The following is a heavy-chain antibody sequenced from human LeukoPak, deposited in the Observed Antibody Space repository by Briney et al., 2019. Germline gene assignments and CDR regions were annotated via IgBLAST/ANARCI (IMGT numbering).Heavy chain of an antibody. CDR1: GFTFSSYG. J-gene: IGHJ6*02. CDR2: IWYDGSNK. Sequence: PGGSLTLSRTASGFTFSSYGMHWVRQPPGKGLEWVAFIWYDGSNKYYAELVKGRFTISRDNSKNTLYLLMNSLRAEDTAVYYCIVVPAAMWGRYGMDVWGQGTTVTVSS. V-gene: IGHV3-30*02. CDR3: IVVPAAMWGRYGMDV. D-gene: IGHD2-2*01.